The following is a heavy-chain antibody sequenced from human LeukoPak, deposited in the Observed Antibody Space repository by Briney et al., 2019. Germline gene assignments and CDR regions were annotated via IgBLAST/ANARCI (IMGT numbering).Heavy chain of an antibody. J-gene: IGHJ4*02. CDR2: IIPIFGTA. CDR3: ARDLSYCSGGSCYSDY. D-gene: IGHD2-15*01. Sequence: SVKVSCKASGYTFSSYAISWVRQAPGQGLEWMGRIIPIFGTANYAQKFQGRVTITTDESTSTAYMELSSLRSEDTAVYYCARDLSYCSGGSCYSDYWGQGTLVTVSS. CDR1: GYTFSSYA. V-gene: IGHV1-69*05.